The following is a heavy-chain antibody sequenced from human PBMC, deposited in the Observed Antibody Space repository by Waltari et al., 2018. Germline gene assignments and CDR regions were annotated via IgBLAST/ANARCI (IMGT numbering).Heavy chain of an antibody. CDR2: VDPADGKT. D-gene: IGHD3-9*01. J-gene: IGHJ5*02. Sequence: EVQLVQSGAEVKKPGATVKISCKASGYIVSNYYMHWLRQAPGKGLEWMGRVDPADGKTIDADKFQGRFIITTNRPTRTVFMEVTSLTSDDAAVYYCATSGMDLSGVTINWFDPWGQGTLLTVSS. V-gene: IGHV1-69-2*01. CDR1: GYIVSNYY. CDR3: ATSGMDLSGVTINWFDP.